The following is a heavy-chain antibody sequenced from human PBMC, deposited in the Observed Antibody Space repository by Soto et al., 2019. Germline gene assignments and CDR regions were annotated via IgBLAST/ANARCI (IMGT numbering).Heavy chain of an antibody. Sequence: EVQLLESGGGLVQPGGSLRLSCAASGFTFSSYAMSWVRQAPGKGLEWVSAISGSGGSTYYADSVKGRFTISRDNSKNTLYLEMRSLIAEDTVVYDCAKAGGCCGWYQASDLWGQGTMVTVSS. CDR2: ISGSGGST. CDR3: AKAGGCCGWYQASDL. J-gene: IGHJ3*01. V-gene: IGHV3-23*01. CDR1: GFTFSSYA. D-gene: IGHD6-19*01.